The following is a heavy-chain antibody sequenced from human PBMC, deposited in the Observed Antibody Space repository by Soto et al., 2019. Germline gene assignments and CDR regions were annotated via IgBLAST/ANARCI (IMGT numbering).Heavy chain of an antibody. V-gene: IGHV3-23*01. CDR1: GFTVNNTA. D-gene: IGHD2-21*02. CDR2: FSGRGKST. Sequence: PGGSLRLSCAASGFTVNNTAMTWVRQAPGKGLEWVSAFSGRGKSTYYATSVKGRFTISKDNSKNTLYLQMNSLRAEDTALYYCAKGIDCGADCHSYDTFDIWGQGTVVTVSS. CDR3: AKGIDCGADCHSYDTFDI. J-gene: IGHJ3*02.